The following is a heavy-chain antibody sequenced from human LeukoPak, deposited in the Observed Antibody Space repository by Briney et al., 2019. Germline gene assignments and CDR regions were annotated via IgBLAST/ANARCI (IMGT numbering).Heavy chain of an antibody. CDR1: GYTFTGYY. D-gene: IGHD5-24*01. CDR2: INPNSGGT. Sequence: ASVKVSCKASGYTFTGYYMHWVRQAPGQGLELMGWINPNSGGTNYAQKFRGRVTMTRDTSISTAYMELSRLRSDDTAVYYCANGGRDGYNDLSIYLDYWGQGTLVTVSS. V-gene: IGHV1-2*02. J-gene: IGHJ4*02. CDR3: ANGGRDGYNDLSIYLDY.